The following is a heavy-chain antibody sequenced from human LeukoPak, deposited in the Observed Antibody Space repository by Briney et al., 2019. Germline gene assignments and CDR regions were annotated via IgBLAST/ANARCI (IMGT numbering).Heavy chain of an antibody. D-gene: IGHD3-10*01. V-gene: IGHV1-46*01. CDR3: ARDQYYYGSGSYYNAVDY. J-gene: IGHJ4*02. CDR2: INPTGGSA. Sequence: ASVKVSCKASGYTFTSYYMHWVRQAPGQGVEGRGGINPTGGSATYAQKFQGRVTMTRDTSTSTVYMELSSLRSEDTAVYYCARDQYYYGSGSYYNAVDYWGQGTLVTVSS. CDR1: GYTFTSYY.